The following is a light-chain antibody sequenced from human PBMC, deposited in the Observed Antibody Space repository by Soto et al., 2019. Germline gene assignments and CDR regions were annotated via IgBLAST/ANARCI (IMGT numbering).Light chain of an antibody. V-gene: IGLV1-40*01. CDR2: GNI. CDR3: QSYDSSLRGV. J-gene: IGLJ3*02. CDR1: SSNIGAGYD. Sequence: QSVLTQPPSVSGAPGQRVTISCTGSSSNIGAGYDVHWYQQLPGTAPKLLIYGNINRPSGVPDRFSGSKSGTSASLAITGLQAEDEADYYCQSYDSSLRGVFGGGTQLTVL.